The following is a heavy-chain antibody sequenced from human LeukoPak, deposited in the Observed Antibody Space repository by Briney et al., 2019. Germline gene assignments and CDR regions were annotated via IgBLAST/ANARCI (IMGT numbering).Heavy chain of an antibody. D-gene: IGHD7-27*01. CDR3: ARGPPNWGYDY. CDR1: GYTFTSYY. CDR2: INPSGGST. Sequence: ASVTVSCTASGYTFTSYYMHWVRQAPGQGLEWMGIINPSGGSTSYAQKFQGRVTMTRNTSISTAYMELSSLRSDDTAVYYCARGPPNWGYDYWGPGTLVTVSS. V-gene: IGHV1-46*01. J-gene: IGHJ4*02.